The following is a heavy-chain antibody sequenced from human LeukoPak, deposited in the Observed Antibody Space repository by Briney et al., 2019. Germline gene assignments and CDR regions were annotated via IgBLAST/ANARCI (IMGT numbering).Heavy chain of an antibody. CDR3: ARTPTVTTAAAHFDY. J-gene: IGHJ4*02. D-gene: IGHD4-17*01. Sequence: SETLSLTCAVSGGSISSGGYSWSWIRQPPGKGLEWIGEINHSGSTNYNPSLKSRVTISVDTSKNRFSLKLSSVTAADTAVYYCARTPTVTTAAAHFDYWGQGTLVTVSS. V-gene: IGHV4-34*01. CDR1: GGSISSGGYS. CDR2: INHSGST.